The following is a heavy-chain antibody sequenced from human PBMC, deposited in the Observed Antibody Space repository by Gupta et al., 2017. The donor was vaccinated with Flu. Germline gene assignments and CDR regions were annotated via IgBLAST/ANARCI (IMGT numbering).Heavy chain of an antibody. Sequence: QAAGQRLEWMGWINTDNGNTKYSQKFQGRVTITRDTSASTVYLELSSLRSEDTALYYCARRLDYTSWDDVFDIWGQGTMVTVSS. CDR3: ARRLDYTSWDDVFDI. D-gene: IGHD3-3*01. CDR2: INTDNGNT. J-gene: IGHJ3*02. V-gene: IGHV1-3*04.